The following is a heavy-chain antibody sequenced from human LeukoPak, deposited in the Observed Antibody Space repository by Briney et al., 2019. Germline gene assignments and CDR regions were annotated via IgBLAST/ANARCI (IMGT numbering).Heavy chain of an antibody. CDR2: IYSGRTT. D-gene: IGHD4-17*01. Sequence: AGSLRLSCIVSGLTISSNYMSWLRQARGKGLEWVSVIYSGRTTNYADSVKGRFLVYRDNSKNTLYLQMNSLRAEDTAVYYCASKLTTGYWGQGTLVTVSS. CDR3: ASKLTTGY. CDR1: GLTISSNY. J-gene: IGHJ4*02. V-gene: IGHV3-66*01.